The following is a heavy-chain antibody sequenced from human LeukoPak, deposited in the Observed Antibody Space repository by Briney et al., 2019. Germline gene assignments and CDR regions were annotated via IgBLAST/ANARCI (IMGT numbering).Heavy chain of an antibody. Sequence: GSLRLSCAASGFTFSNYWMSWVRQPPGKGLEWIGSIYYSGSTYYNPSLKSRVTISVDTSKNQFSLKLSSVTAADTAVYYCARVEGGYSSGWYRAGLDYWGQGTLVTVSS. D-gene: IGHD6-19*01. J-gene: IGHJ4*02. V-gene: IGHV4-4*02. CDR3: ARVEGGYSSGWYRAGLDY. CDR1: GFTFSNYW. CDR2: IYYSGST.